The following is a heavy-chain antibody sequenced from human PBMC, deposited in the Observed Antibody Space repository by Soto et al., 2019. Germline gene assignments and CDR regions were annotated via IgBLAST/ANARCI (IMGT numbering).Heavy chain of an antibody. D-gene: IGHD5-18*01. CDR3: ASGEIRIQLWLFQFDY. J-gene: IGHJ4*02. CDR2: IIPIFGTA. CDR1: GGTFSSYA. Sequence: QVQLVQSGAEVKKPGSSVKVSCKASGGTFSSYAISWVRQAPGQGLEWMGGIIPIFGTAKYAQKFQGRVTITADESKSTAYMELSSLRSEDTAVYYCASGEIRIQLWLFQFDYWGQGTLVTVSS. V-gene: IGHV1-69*01.